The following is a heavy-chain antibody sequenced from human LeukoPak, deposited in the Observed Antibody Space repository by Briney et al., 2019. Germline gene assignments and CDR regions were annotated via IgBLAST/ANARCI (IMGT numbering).Heavy chain of an antibody. CDR1: GYTFTSYA. Sequence: ASVKVSCKASGYTFTSYAMHWVRQAPGQRLEWMGWINAGNGNTKYSQKFQGRVTITRDTSASTAYMELRSLRFEDTAVYYCARSKGGWLHTTSPSGMDVWGQGTTVTVSS. J-gene: IGHJ6*02. CDR2: INAGNGNT. V-gene: IGHV1-3*01. D-gene: IGHD2/OR15-2a*01. CDR3: ARSKGGWLHTTSPSGMDV.